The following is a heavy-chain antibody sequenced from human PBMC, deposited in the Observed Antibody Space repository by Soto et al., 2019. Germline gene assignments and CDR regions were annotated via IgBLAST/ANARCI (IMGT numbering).Heavy chain of an antibody. V-gene: IGHV4-34*01. CDR1: GGSFSGYY. Sequence: SETLSLTCAVYGGSFSGYYWSWIRQPPGKGLERIGEINHSGSTNYNPSLKSRVTISVDTSKNQFSLKLSSVTAADTAVYYCARGKVLWFGELLFDYWGQGXLVTVSS. D-gene: IGHD3-10*01. CDR2: INHSGST. CDR3: ARGKVLWFGELLFDY. J-gene: IGHJ4*02.